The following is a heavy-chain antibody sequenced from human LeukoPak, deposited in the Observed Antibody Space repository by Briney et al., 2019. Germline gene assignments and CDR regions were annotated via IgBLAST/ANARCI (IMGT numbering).Heavy chain of an antibody. V-gene: IGHV4-31*02. CDR2: IFNSDI. D-gene: IGHD2/OR15-2a*01. J-gene: IGHJ6*03. Sequence: SETLSLTYAVSGASISSGGYFGSWIRQRPGKSLEWIGYIFNSDIYYNPSLKSRIIISVDTSKSQFSLKMTSVTAADTAVYYCVGEEYTTLSMVVWGKGTTVTVSS. CDR1: GASISSGGYF. CDR3: VGEEYTTLSMVV.